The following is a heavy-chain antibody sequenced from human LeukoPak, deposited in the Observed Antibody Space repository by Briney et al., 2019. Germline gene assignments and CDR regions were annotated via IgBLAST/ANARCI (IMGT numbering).Heavy chain of an antibody. Sequence: GGSLRLSCAASGFTFSSYGMHWVRQAPGKGLEWVAVIWYDGSKKYYADSVKGRFTISRDNSKNTLYLQMNSLRAEDTAVYYCARDNSAVAPFDYWGQGTLVTVSS. J-gene: IGHJ4*02. D-gene: IGHD6-19*01. CDR3: ARDNSAVAPFDY. CDR1: GFTFSSYG. V-gene: IGHV3-33*01. CDR2: IWYDGSKK.